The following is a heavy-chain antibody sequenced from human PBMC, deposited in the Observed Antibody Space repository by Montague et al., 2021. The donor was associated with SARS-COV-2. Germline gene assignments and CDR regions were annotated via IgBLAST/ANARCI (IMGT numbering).Heavy chain of an antibody. V-gene: IGHV4-59*01. Sequence: SETRSLTCSVPGGSISSYYWSWIRQSPGKGLEWIGYIFHSGITDYNPSLKSRVTISVDMSKNQFSLQLNSVTAADSAVYYCARTEYNWNDWFDPWGQGTLVTVSS. CDR3: ARTEYNWNDWFDP. D-gene: IGHD1-1*01. CDR2: IFHSGIT. CDR1: GGSISSYY. J-gene: IGHJ5*02.